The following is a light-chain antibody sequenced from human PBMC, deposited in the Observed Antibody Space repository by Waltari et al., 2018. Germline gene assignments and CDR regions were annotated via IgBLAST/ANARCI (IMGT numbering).Light chain of an antibody. CDR1: KLGDKY. J-gene: IGLJ2*01. CDR3: QAWDSSTYHVV. CDR2: QDT. V-gene: IGLV3-1*01. Sequence: SYELTQPPSVSVSPGQTASITCSGDKLGDKYACWYQQKPGQSPVVVLYQDTKRPSGIPERFSGSNSENTATLTISGTQAMDEADYYCQAWDSSTYHVVFGGGTKLTVL.